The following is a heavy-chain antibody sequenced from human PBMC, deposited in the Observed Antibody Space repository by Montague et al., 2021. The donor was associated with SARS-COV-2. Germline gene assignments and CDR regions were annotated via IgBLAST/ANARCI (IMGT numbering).Heavy chain of an antibody. J-gene: IGHJ4*02. Sequence: YLRLSCAASGFTFSSSEMNWLRQAPGKGLEWVSSISSSGITIYYTDSVKGRFTISRDNAKNSLYLQMNSLRAEDTAVYYCARDNDYYDTSGYPDYWGQGTLVTVSS. D-gene: IGHD3-22*01. V-gene: IGHV3-48*03. CDR2: ISSSGITI. CDR3: ARDNDYYDTSGYPDY. CDR1: GFTFSSSE.